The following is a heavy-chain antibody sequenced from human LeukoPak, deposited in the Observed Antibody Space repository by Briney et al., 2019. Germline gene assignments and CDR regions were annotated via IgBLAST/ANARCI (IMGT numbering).Heavy chain of an antibody. V-gene: IGHV4-39*01. J-gene: IGHJ6*03. D-gene: IGHD1-26*01. CDR2: IYFAGST. Sequence: SETLSLTCTVSGGSISSRSYHWSWIRQPPGKRLEWIGSIYFAGSTYYNPSLKSLVTISVDTSKNQFSLKLSSVTAADTAVYYCARHAGGSYYDLYYYYYMDVWGKGTTVTISS. CDR1: GGSISSRSYH. CDR3: ARHAGGSYYDLYYYYYMDV.